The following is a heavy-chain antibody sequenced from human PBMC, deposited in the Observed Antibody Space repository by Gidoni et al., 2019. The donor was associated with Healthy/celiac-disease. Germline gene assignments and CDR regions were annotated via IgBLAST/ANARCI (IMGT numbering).Heavy chain of an antibody. CDR3: ARMCGMDSSGYYYDLCGGLRNAFDI. D-gene: IGHD3-22*01. CDR2: ISAYNGNT. Sequence: QVQLVQFGAEVKKPGASVKVSCKASGYTFTSYGISWVRQAPGQGLEWMGWISAYNGNTNYAQKLQGRVTMTTDTSTSTAYMELRSLRSDDTAVYYCARMCGMDSSGYYYDLCGGLRNAFDIWGQGTMVTVSS. CDR1: GYTFTSYG. J-gene: IGHJ3*02. V-gene: IGHV1-18*01.